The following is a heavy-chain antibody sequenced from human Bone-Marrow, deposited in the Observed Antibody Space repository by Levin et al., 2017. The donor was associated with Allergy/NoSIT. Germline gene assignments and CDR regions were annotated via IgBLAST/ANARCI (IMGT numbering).Heavy chain of an antibody. J-gene: IGHJ4*02. Sequence: PSETLSLTCTVSGGSITTYNWYWIRQPPGKGLEWIGHIYYGGSTKYNPSLGSRVTISMDASKNQFSLKVNSVTAADTAIYYCARESDFGSGWDSPFDYWSQGNLVTVSS. CDR1: GGSITTYN. CDR2: IYYGGST. D-gene: IGHD6-19*01. V-gene: IGHV4-59*01. CDR3: ARESDFGSGWDSPFDY.